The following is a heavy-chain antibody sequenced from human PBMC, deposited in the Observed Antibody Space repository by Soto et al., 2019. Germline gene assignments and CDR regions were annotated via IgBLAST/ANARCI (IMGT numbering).Heavy chain of an antibody. V-gene: IGHV4-39*01. D-gene: IGHD3-22*01. Sequence: SETLSLTCTVSSGSISSTIYSWDWIRQPPGKGLEWIGSIFYSGSTYYNPSLKSRVTISVDTSKNQFSLTLTSVTAADTAVYYCASYYYDSSGYYGAFDIWGQGTMVTVSS. CDR1: SGSISSTIYS. CDR3: ASYYYDSSGYYGAFDI. J-gene: IGHJ3*02. CDR2: IFYSGST.